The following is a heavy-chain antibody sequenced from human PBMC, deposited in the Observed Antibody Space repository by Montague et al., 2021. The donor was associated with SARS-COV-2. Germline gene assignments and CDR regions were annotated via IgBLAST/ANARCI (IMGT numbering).Heavy chain of an antibody. J-gene: IGHJ4*02. CDR3: AKDPHYDFWNGYYLDY. D-gene: IGHD3-3*01. CDR2: ISGSGGST. Sequence: SLRLSCAASGFTFSLYAMRWVRQAPGKGLEWVSVISGSGGSTYYXXSLKVRFTISRDNSKNTLYLQMNSLRAEDTAVYYCAKDPHYDFWNGYYLDYWGQGTMVTVSS. V-gene: IGHV3-23*01. CDR1: GFTFSLYA.